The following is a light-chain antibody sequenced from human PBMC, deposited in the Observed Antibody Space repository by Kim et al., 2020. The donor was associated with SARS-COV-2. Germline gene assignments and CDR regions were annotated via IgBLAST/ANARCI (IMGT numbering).Light chain of an antibody. V-gene: IGLV2-14*04. CDR2: DVT. CDR3: NSYTTSSTWV. J-gene: IGLJ3*02. CDR1: SSDVAGYNY. Sequence: QSITLSCTGTSSDVAGYNYVAWYQQHPGKGPKLIIYDVTKRPSGVSNRFSGSKSGNTASLTISGLQAEDEADYYCNSYTTSSTWVFGGGTQLTVL.